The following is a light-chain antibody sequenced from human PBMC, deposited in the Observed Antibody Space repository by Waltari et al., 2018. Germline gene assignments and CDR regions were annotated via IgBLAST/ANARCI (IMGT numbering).Light chain of an antibody. V-gene: IGLV2-23*02. J-gene: IGLJ2*01. Sequence: QSALTQPASVSGSPGQSITISCTGTSSDVGSYDLVSWYQQSPGEAPKLIIYEVNKWPSGVSSRFSGSKSGNTASLTISGLQAEDEADYYCCSHAVSSTLIFGGGTKLTVL. CDR1: SSDVGSYDL. CDR3: CSHAVSSTLI. CDR2: EVN.